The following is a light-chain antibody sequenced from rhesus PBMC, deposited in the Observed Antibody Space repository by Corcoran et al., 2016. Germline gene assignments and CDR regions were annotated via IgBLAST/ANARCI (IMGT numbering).Light chain of an antibody. CDR3: QHYYSTPYS. V-gene: IGKV1-25*01. J-gene: IGKJ2*01. CDR1: QGITND. CDR2: EAS. Sequence: DIQMTQSPSSLSASVGDRVTITCRASQGITNDLTLYQQKPGETPKLLIYEASSLQSGIPSRFSGRGSWTDFTLTISSLLSEDFATYYCQHYYSTPYSFGQGTKVEIK.